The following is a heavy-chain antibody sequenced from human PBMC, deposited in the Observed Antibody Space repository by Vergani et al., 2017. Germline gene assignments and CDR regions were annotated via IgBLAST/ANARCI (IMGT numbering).Heavy chain of an antibody. V-gene: IGHV1-3*01. D-gene: IGHD2-2*02. CDR2: INAGNGNT. J-gene: IGHJ6*02. Sequence: QVQLVQSGAEVKKPGASVKVSCKASGYTFTSYAMHWVRQAPGQRLEWMGWINAGNGNTNYSQKFQGRVTITRDTSASTAYMELSSLRSEDTAVYYCARVGSSTSCYTGRVYYYYYGMDVWGQGTTVTVSS. CDR1: GYTFTSYA. CDR3: ARVGSSTSCYTGRVYYYYYGMDV.